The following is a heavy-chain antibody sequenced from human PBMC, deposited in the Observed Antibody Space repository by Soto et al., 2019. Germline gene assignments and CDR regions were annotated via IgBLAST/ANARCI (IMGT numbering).Heavy chain of an antibody. Sequence: ASVKVSCKASGYTFTGYYMHWVRQAPGQGLEWMGWINPNSGGTNYAQKFQGWVTMTRDTSISTAYMELSRLRSDDTAVYYCARGRKIFGAPNPYYYYGVDVWGQGTTVTVSS. CDR1: GYTFTGYY. CDR3: ARGRKIFGAPNPYYYYGVDV. J-gene: IGHJ6*02. CDR2: INPNSGGT. V-gene: IGHV1-2*04. D-gene: IGHD3-3*01.